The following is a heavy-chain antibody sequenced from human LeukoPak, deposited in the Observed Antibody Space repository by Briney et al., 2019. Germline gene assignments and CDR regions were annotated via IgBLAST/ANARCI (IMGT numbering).Heavy chain of an antibody. V-gene: IGHV4-59*01. CDR3: ARSLLRFGELSSNWFDP. CDR2: IYYSGST. J-gene: IGHJ5*02. D-gene: IGHD3-10*01. Sequence: SETLSLTCTVSGGSISSYYWSWIRQPPGKGLEWIGYIYYSGSTNYNPSLKSRVTISVDTSKNQFSLKLSSVTAADTAVYYCARSLLRFGELSSNWFDPWGQGTLVTVSS. CDR1: GGSISSYY.